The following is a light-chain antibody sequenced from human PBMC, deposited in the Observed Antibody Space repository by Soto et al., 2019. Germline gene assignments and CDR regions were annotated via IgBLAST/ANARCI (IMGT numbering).Light chain of an antibody. CDR3: QQYGTSPWT. CDR1: QSVSSN. CDR2: GAS. V-gene: IGKV3-20*01. Sequence: EIVMPQSPATLSVSPGERATLSCRASQSVSSNLAWYQQKPGQAPRLLIYGASTRATGIPDRFSGSGSGTDFTLTIGRLEPEDFAVYYCQQYGTSPWTFGQGTKVDIK. J-gene: IGKJ1*01.